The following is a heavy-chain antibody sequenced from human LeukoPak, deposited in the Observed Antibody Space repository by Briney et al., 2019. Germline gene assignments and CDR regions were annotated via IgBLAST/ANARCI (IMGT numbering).Heavy chain of an antibody. CDR2: INHSGST. D-gene: IGHD4-17*01. J-gene: IGHJ3*02. V-gene: IGHV4-34*01. CDR1: GGSFSGYY. CDR3: ARDSDGDYGFSAFDI. Sequence: PSETLSLTCAVYGGSFSGYYWSWIRQPPGKGLEWIGEINHSGSTNYNPSLKSRVTMSVDTSKNQFSLKLSSVTAADTAVYYCARDSDGDYGFSAFDIWGQGTMVTVSS.